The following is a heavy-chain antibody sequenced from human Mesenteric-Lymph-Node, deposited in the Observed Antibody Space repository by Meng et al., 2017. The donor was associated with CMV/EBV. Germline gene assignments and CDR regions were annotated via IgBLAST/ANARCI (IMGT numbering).Heavy chain of an antibody. Sequence: ASVKVSCKASGYTFTSYGINWVRQATGQGLEWMGWMKPDSDNTDYAQIFQGRLTMAWNTSVTTAYMELSSLRSDDTAVYFCVRGGYCSSSTCYNPTYYGMDVWGQGTTVTVSS. J-gene: IGHJ6*02. CDR3: VRGGYCSSSTCYNPTYYGMDV. CDR2: MKPDSDNT. V-gene: IGHV1-8*01. D-gene: IGHD2-2*02. CDR1: GYTFTSYG.